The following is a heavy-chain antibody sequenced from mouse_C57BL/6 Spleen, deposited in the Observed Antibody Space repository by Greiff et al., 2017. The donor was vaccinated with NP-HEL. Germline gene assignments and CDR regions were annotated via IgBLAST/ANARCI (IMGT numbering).Heavy chain of an antibody. CDR3: AKNGNYYGSRFAMDY. Sequence: EVKLVESGGGLVKPGGSLKLSCAASGFTFSDYGMHWVRQAPEKGLEWVAYISSGSSTIYYADTVKGRFTISRDNAKNTLFLQMTSLKSEDTAMYYCAKNGNYYGSRFAMDYWGQGTSVTVSS. CDR1: GFTFSDYG. CDR2: ISSGSSTI. D-gene: IGHD1-1*01. V-gene: IGHV5-17*01. J-gene: IGHJ4*01.